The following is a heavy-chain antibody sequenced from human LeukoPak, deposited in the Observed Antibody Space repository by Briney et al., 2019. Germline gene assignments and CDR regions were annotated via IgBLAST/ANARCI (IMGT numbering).Heavy chain of an antibody. CDR2: ISGSGGST. CDR1: GFTFSSYA. Sequence: PGGSLRLSCAASGFTFSSYAMSWVRQAPGKGLEWVSAISGSGGSTYYADSVKGRFTISRDNSKNTLYLQMNSLRAEDTAVYYCAKDYYYDSSHFDAFDIWGQGTMVTVSS. CDR3: AKDYYYDSSHFDAFDI. V-gene: IGHV3-23*01. J-gene: IGHJ3*02. D-gene: IGHD3-22*01.